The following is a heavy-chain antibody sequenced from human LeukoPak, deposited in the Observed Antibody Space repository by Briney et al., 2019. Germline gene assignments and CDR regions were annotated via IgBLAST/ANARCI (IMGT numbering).Heavy chain of an antibody. CDR1: GYTFTGYY. CDR3: ARGPARYGSGSYYNY. D-gene: IGHD3-10*01. J-gene: IGHJ4*02. CDR2: INPNSGGT. Sequence: GASVKVSCKASGYTFTGYYMHWVRQAPGQGLEWMGWINPNSGGTNYARKFQGRVTMTRDTSISTAYMELSRLRSDDTAVYYCARGPARYGSGSYYNYWGQGTLVTVSS. V-gene: IGHV1-2*02.